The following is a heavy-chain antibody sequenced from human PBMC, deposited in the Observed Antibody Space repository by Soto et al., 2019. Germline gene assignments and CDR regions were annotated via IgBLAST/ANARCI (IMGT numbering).Heavy chain of an antibody. J-gene: IGHJ4*02. CDR2: INEDGSTT. CDR3: TRGPRPSSSGRGAY. Sequence: GGSLRLSCEASGFVFSMYWMHWVRHVPGEWPVWLARINEDGSTTTYANYVTDQFTISRDNDKNTLYLQLDSLRVEDSALYYCTRGPRPSSSGRGAYWGQGXLVTVYS. D-gene: IGHD1-26*01. V-gene: IGHV3-74*03. CDR1: GFVFSMYW.